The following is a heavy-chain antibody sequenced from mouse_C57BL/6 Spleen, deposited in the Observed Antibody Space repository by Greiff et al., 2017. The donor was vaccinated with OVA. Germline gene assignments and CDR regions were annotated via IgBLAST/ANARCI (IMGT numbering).Heavy chain of an antibody. CDR1: GFSLTSYG. D-gene: IGHD2-4*01. V-gene: IGHV2-2*01. Sequence: VKLKQSGPGLVQPSQRLSITCTVSGFSLTSYGVHWVRQSPGKGLEWLGVIWSGGSTDYNAAFISRLSISKDNSKSQVFFEMNSLQADDTAIYYCARNGDYDGHYYAMDYWGQGTSVTVSS. J-gene: IGHJ4*01. CDR2: IWSGGST. CDR3: ARNGDYDGHYYAMDY.